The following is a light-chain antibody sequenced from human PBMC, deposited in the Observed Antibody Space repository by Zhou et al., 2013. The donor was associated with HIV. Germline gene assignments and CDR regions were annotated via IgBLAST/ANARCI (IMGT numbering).Light chain of an antibody. Sequence: QSALTQPPSASGSPGQSVTFSCTGTSSDVGGYDYVSWYQQHPGKAPKLMIYDVSKRPLGVPDRFSGSKSGNTASLTISGLQAEDEADYYCSSYTTSSTLWVFGGGTKL. CDR3: SSYTTSSTLWV. CDR1: SSDVGGYDY. J-gene: IGLJ3*02. V-gene: IGLV2-8*01. CDR2: DVS.